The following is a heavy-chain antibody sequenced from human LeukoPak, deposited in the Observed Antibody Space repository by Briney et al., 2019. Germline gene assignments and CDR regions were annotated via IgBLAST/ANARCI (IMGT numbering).Heavy chain of an antibody. V-gene: IGHV1-69*13. Sequence: SVKVSCKASGGTFSSYAISWVRQAPGQGLEWMGGIIPIFGTANYAQKFQGRVTITADESTSTAYMELSSLRSEDTAVYYCARGSILWFGEFYYGMDVWGQGTTVTVSS. CDR3: ARGSILWFGEFYYGMDV. CDR2: IIPIFGTA. D-gene: IGHD3-10*01. CDR1: GGTFSSYA. J-gene: IGHJ6*02.